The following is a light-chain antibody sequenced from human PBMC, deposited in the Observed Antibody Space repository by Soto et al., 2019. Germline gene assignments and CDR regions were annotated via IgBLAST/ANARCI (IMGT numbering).Light chain of an antibody. Sequence: IQMTQSPSSLSASVGDRVTITFLASQGIRNDLGWYQQKPGKVPKLLIYAASSLQSGVPSRFSGSGSGTDFTLTISSLQPEDFATYYCLQDYNYPPTFGQGTKVDI. V-gene: IGKV1-6*01. CDR2: AAS. CDR1: QGIRND. J-gene: IGKJ1*01. CDR3: LQDYNYPPT.